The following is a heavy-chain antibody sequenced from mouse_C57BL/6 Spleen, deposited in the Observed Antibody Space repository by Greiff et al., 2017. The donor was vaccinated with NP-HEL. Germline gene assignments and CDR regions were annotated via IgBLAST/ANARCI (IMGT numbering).Heavy chain of an antibody. V-gene: IGHV3-6*01. CDR2: ISYDGSN. D-gene: IGHD1-1*01. CDR3: AEGATTEVVDPDY. CDR1: GYSFTSGCY. J-gene: IGHJ2*01. Sequence: EVLLQESGPGLVKPSQSLSLSCSVTGYSFTSGCYWNWIRKFPGNKLEWMGYISYDGSNNYTPTLKNRIPISRDTSKNQFFLKLNAVATDDTATYHCAEGATTEVVDPDYRGQGTTLTVAS.